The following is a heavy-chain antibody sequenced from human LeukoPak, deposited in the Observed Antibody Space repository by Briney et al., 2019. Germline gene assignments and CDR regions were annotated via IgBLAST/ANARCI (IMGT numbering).Heavy chain of an antibody. D-gene: IGHD4-17*01. CDR2: IYYSGST. Sequence: PSETLSLTCTVSGGSISSSSYYWGWIRQPPGKGLEWIGSIYYSGSTYYNPSLKSRVTISVDTSKNQFSLKLSSVTAADTAVNYCARLRGGDYGDYYYFDYWGQGTLVTVSS. V-gene: IGHV4-39*01. CDR3: ARLRGGDYGDYYYFDY. CDR1: GGSISSSSYY. J-gene: IGHJ4*02.